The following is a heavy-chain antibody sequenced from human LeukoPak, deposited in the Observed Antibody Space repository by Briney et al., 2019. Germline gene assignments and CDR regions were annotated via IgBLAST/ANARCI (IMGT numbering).Heavy chain of an antibody. CDR1: GGSISSSNW. CDR3: AATLYDFWSGYYSRNLRPFDY. CDR2: IYHSGST. D-gene: IGHD3-3*01. V-gene: IGHV4-4*02. J-gene: IGHJ4*02. Sequence: SGTLSLTCAVSGGSISSSNWWSWVRQPPGKGLEWIGEIYHSGSTNYNPSLKSRVTISVDKSKNQFSLKLSSVTAADTAVYYCAATLYDFWSGYYSRNLRPFDYWGQGTLVTVSS.